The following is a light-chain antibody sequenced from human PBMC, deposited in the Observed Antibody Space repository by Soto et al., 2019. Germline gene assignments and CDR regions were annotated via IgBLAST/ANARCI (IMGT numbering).Light chain of an antibody. J-gene: IGKJ1*01. CDR2: GAS. V-gene: IGKV3-15*01. CDR3: QQYNNWAPT. Sequence: ELVMTQSPATLSVSPGERATLSCRASQSVSSNLAWYQQKPGQAPRLLIYGASTRATGIPARFRGSGSGTEFTPTINSLQSADFAVYYCQQYNNWAPTFGPGTKVEI. CDR1: QSVSSN.